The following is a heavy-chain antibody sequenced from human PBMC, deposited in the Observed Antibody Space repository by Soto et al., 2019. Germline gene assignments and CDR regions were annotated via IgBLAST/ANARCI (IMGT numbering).Heavy chain of an antibody. CDR2: IYYSGSA. D-gene: IGHD5-12*01. CDR3: AREPIN. CDR1: GGSISSSDYY. J-gene: IGHJ4*02. V-gene: IGHV4-39*07. Sequence: SETLSLTCTVSGGSISSSDYYWGWIRQPPGKGLEWIGNIYYSGSASYNPSLKSRVTISVDTSRNQFSLRLSSVTAADTAVYYCAREPINWGQGTLVTVSS.